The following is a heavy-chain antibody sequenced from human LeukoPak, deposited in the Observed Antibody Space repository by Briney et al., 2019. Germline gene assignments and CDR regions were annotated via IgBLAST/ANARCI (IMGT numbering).Heavy chain of an antibody. CDR2: ISSSSSYI. CDR3: ARRGAVAGTLYY. J-gene: IGHJ4*02. D-gene: IGHD6-19*01. Sequence: SGGSLRLSCAASGFTFSSYSMNWVRQAPGKGLEWVSSISSSSSYIYYADSVKGRFTISRDNAKNSLYLQMNSLRAEDTAVYYCARRGAVAGTLYYWGQGTLVTVSS. CDR1: GFTFSSYS. V-gene: IGHV3-21*01.